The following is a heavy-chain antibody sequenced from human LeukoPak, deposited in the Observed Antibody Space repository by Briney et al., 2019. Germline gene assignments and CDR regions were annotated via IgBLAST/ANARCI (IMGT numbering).Heavy chain of an antibody. D-gene: IGHD2-15*01. V-gene: IGHV3-43*02. Sequence: GGSLRLSCAASGFTFSNFWMNWVRQAPGKGLEWVSLISGDGGSTYYADSVKGRFTISRDNSKNSLYLQMNSLRTEDTALYYCAKDMEGVVVVAATPDYWGQGTLVTVSS. J-gene: IGHJ4*02. CDR3: AKDMEGVVVVAATPDY. CDR2: ISGDGGST. CDR1: GFTFSNFW.